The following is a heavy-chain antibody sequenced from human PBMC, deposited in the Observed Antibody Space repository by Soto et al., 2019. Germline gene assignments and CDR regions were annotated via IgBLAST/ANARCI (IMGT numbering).Heavy chain of an antibody. V-gene: IGHV3-30*02. CDR2: IRYEGTFQ. J-gene: IGHJ3*02. Sequence: GGSLRLSCVASGFNFSTYGLHWVRQAPGKGLEWAAVIRYEGTFQNYADSVESRIAISRDNSKNTLFLHMDSLRTEDTAVYYCARSYCSSTTRYDAFEIWGQGTMVTV. D-gene: IGHD2-2*01. CDR3: ARSYCSSTTRYDAFEI. CDR1: GFNFSTYG.